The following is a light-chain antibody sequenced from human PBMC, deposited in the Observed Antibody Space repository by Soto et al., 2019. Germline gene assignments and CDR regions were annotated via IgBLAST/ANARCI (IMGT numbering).Light chain of an antibody. CDR3: QHYGRSPPSWT. Sequence: EIVLTQSPGTLSLSPGERATLSCRASQSVSSNYLAWYQQKPGQPPRPLISDASSRATGIPDRFSGSGSGTDFTLTISGLEPEEFAVYYCQHYGRSPPSWTFGQGTKVEIK. V-gene: IGKV3-20*01. J-gene: IGKJ1*01. CDR2: DAS. CDR1: QSVSSNY.